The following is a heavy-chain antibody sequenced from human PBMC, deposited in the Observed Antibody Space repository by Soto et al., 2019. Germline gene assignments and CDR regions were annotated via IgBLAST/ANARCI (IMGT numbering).Heavy chain of an antibody. CDR1: GFTFSSYS. D-gene: IGHD3-22*01. CDR2: ISSGSSYI. V-gene: IGHV3-21*01. CDR3: ARDLGYYDSSGRRSAFDI. Sequence: GGSLRLSCAASGFTFSSYSMNWVRQAPGKGLEWVSSISSGSSYIYYADSVKGRFTISRDNAKNSLYLQMNSLRAEDTAVYYCARDLGYYDSSGRRSAFDIWGQGTMVTVSS. J-gene: IGHJ3*02.